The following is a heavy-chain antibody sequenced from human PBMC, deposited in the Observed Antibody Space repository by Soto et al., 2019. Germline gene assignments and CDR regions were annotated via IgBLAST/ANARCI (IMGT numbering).Heavy chain of an antibody. CDR1: GGTFSSYA. CDR3: ARVAYCGGDCFSGAFDI. J-gene: IGHJ3*02. Sequence: QVQLVQSGAEVKKPGSSVKVSCMASGGTFSSYAISWVRQAPGQGLEWMGGIIPIFGTANYAQKFQGRVTITADESTSTAYMELSSLRSEDTAVYYCARVAYCGGDCFSGAFDIWGQGTMVTVSS. CDR2: IIPIFGTA. V-gene: IGHV1-69*01. D-gene: IGHD2-21*02.